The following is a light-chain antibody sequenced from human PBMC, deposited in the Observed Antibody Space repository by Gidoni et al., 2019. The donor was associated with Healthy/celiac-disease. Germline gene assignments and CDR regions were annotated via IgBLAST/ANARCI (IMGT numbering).Light chain of an antibody. CDR3: QQYNNWPRGFT. Sequence: EIVMTQSPATLSVSPGERATLSCRASQSVSSNLAWYQQKPGQAPRLLIYGASTRATGIPARFSGSGSGTEFTLTISSLQSEDFAVYYCQQYNNWPRGFTFGPETKVDIK. V-gene: IGKV3-15*01. CDR2: GAS. J-gene: IGKJ3*01. CDR1: QSVSSN.